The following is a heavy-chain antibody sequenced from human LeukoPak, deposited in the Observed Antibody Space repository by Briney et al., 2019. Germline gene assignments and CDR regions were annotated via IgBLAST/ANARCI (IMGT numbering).Heavy chain of an antibody. CDR1: GFTFSDYY. CDR3: ARDRDHWYVDL. D-gene: IGHD3-10*01. V-gene: IGHV3-11*06. Sequence: GGSLRLSCAASGFTFSDYYMSWIRQAPGKGLEWLSYISTSSYTYYADSVKGRFTISRDNAKNSLYLQMNSLRAEDTAVYYCARDRDHWYVDLWGRGTLVSVSS. J-gene: IGHJ2*01. CDR2: ISTSSYT.